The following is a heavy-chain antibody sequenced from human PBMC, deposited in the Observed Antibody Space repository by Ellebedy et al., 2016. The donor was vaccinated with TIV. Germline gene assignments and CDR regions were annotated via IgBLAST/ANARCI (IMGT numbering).Heavy chain of an antibody. CDR1: GFTFSNYG. J-gene: IGHJ6*02. CDR3: ARVPHDYGVTFYGMDV. V-gene: IGHV3-48*04. Sequence: PGGSLRLSCVASGFTFSNYGMHWVRQAPGKGLEWVSYISGSSNTKYYADSVKGRFTVSRDNAKNSLYLQMNSLAVDDTAVYYCARVPHDYGVTFYGMDVWGQGTTVTVSS. D-gene: IGHD4-17*01. CDR2: ISGSSNTK.